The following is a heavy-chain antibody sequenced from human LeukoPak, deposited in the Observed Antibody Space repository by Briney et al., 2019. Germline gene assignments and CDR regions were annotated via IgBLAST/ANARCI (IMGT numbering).Heavy chain of an antibody. CDR2: INHSGST. J-gene: IGHJ4*02. CDR1: GESFSGYY. Sequence: TLPQTCVVCGESFSGYYWSWIRQPPAKGVERMGGINHSGSTTYNPPLNSRVTISVDTSKNQFSLKLSSVTAADTAVYYCARGRVQAAIRHPGLDYWGQGTLVTVSS. V-gene: IGHV4-34*01. CDR3: ARGRVQAAIRHPGLDY. D-gene: IGHD2-2*01.